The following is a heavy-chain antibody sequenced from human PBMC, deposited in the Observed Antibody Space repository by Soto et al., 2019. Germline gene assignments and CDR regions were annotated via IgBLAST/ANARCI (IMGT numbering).Heavy chain of an antibody. CDR3: ARVLFQPYCSSTSCSLPPLYGMDV. J-gene: IGHJ6*02. CDR1: GFTFSSYG. CDR2: IWYDGSNK. V-gene: IGHV3-33*01. D-gene: IGHD2-2*01. Sequence: QVQLVESGGGVVQPGRSLRLSCAASGFTFSSYGMHWVRQAPGKGLEWVAVIWYDGSNKYYADSVKGRFTISRDNSKNTLYVQMNILRAEDTAVYYCARVLFQPYCSSTSCSLPPLYGMDVWGQGTTVTVSS.